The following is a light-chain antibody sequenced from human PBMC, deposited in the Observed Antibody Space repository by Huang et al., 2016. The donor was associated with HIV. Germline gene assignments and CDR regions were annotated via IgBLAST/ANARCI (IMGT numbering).Light chain of an antibody. CDR3: QQYYMTPLT. CDR1: QSLLDSSLNKDK. CDR2: WAA. Sequence: DIVMTQSPDSLAVSLGERATINCRSTQSLLDSSLNKDKLAWYQQKPGQPTRLLIDWAATRESAVPDRISGSGSGTEFTLTISSLQAEDVAVYYCQQYYMTPLTFGGGTKVEIK. J-gene: IGKJ4*01. V-gene: IGKV4-1*01.